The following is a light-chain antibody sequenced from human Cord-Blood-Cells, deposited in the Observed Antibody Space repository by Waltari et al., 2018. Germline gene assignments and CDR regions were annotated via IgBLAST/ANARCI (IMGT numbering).Light chain of an antibody. CDR3: CSYAGSSTYV. Sequence: QSALTQPASVSGSPGQSITISCTGTSSDVGSYNLVSWYQQHPGKAPKLMIYEGSKRTSGFSKRFSVSKSGNTASLTTSGLQAENEADYYCCSYAGSSTYVFGTGTKVTVL. CDR2: EGS. V-gene: IGLV2-23*01. J-gene: IGLJ1*01. CDR1: SSDVGSYNL.